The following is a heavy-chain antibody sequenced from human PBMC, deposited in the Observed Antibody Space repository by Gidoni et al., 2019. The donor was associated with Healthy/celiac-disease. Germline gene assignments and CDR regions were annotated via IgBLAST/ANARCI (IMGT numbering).Heavy chain of an antibody. V-gene: IGHV3-23*01. CDR1: GFTFSSED. J-gene: IGHJ4*02. CDR3: ANLDYYDSSGHPPVHY. Sequence: EVQLLESGGGLVQPGGSLRLNRAGSGFTFSSEDMSWVRQAPGKGLELVSAISGSGGSTYYADSVKGRFTISRDNSKNTLYLQMNSLRAEDTAVYYCANLDYYDSSGHPPVHYWGQGTLVTVSS. D-gene: IGHD3-22*01. CDR2: ISGSGGST.